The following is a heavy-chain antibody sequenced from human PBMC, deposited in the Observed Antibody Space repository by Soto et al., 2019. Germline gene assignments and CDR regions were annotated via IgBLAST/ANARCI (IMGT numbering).Heavy chain of an antibody. D-gene: IGHD2-21*01. V-gene: IGHV3-30*18. CDR1: GFTFRNYV. J-gene: IGHJ4*02. CDR2: IGYDGSNI. Sequence: QVQLVESGGGVVQPGSSLRLSCAASGFTFRNYVMHWVRQAPGKGLEWVAVIGYDGSNIHYADSVKGRFTISRDNSKNTLYLQMNSLSAEDTAVYYCAKDSCYFTHTRCHCLVVVFDSWGQGSLVTVSS. CDR3: AKDSCYFTHTRCHCLVVVFDS.